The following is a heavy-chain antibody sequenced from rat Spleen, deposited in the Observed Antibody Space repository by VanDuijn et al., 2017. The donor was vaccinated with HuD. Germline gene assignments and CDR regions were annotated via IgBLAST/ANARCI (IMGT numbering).Heavy chain of an antibody. CDR1: GFTFSNYD. J-gene: IGHJ2*01. CDR2: ISTGGGNT. Sequence: EVQLVETGGGLVQPGGSLKLSCAASGFTFSNYDMAWVRQTPVKGLEWIASISTGGGNTFYRDSVKGRFTISRDNAKSTLYLQMDSLRSEGTATYYCARHTPFNYGTVGDYWGQGVMVTVSS. D-gene: IGHD1-11*01. V-gene: IGHV5-25*01. CDR3: ARHTPFNYGTVGDY.